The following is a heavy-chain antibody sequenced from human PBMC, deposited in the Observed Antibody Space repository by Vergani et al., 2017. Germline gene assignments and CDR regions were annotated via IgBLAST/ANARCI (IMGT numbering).Heavy chain of an antibody. V-gene: IGHV3-73*02. CDR3: FYDFWAGYDSGDV. CDR1: GLTFSDSA. CDR2: IRDKAYNYAT. Sequence: EVHLVESGGGLVQPGESLKLSCATSGLTFSDSAIHWVRQTSGKGLEWMGRIRDKAYNYATVYAVSVKGRFTISRDDSKKTAYLQMNGLTTEDTAVYYFFYDFWAGYDSGDVWGKGTTVTVSS. J-gene: IGHJ6*04. D-gene: IGHD3/OR15-3a*01.